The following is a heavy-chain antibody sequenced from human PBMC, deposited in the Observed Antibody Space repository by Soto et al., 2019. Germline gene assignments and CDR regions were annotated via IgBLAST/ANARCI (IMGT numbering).Heavy chain of an antibody. J-gene: IGHJ4*02. V-gene: IGHV3-33*01. CDR1: GFRFGDYG. CDR2: VQFDGSKE. D-gene: IGHD1-20*01. Sequence: LRLSCAASGFRFGDYGMHWFRQAPGKGLEWVAGVQFDGSKEYYVDSVEGRFTISRDNSKNTLNLQMDSLRGEDTTVYYCARDRWITGNFPVYDYWGRGTLVTVSS. CDR3: ARDRWITGNFPVYDY.